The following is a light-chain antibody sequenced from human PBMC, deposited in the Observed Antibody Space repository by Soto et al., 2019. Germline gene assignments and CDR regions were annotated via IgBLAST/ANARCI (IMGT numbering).Light chain of an antibody. V-gene: IGLV1-44*01. Sequence: QSVLTQPPSASGTPGQRVTISCSGSSSNIGRNTVNWYQQLPGTAPKLLIHSYKQRPSGVPDRFSGSKSGTSASLAIGGLQSEDEADYYCAAWDDSLNGVVFGGGTKLTVL. CDR2: SYK. J-gene: IGLJ3*02. CDR3: AAWDDSLNGVV. CDR1: SSNIGRNT.